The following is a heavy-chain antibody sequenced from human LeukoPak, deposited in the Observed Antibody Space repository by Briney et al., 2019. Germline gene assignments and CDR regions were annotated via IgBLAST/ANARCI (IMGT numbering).Heavy chain of an antibody. Sequence: AETLCLTCTVSGVSIPSTGYYWGYIRQPPGKSLDWVGSIYYSGSTYYNPSLKSRVTISVHTSKNQFSLNLTSVTAGDTAVYYCARHPVAVTRGANFDYWGQGTLVTVSS. V-gene: IGHV4-39*01. CDR1: GVSIPSTGYY. CDR3: ARHPVAVTRGANFDY. CDR2: IYYSGST. D-gene: IGHD6-19*01. J-gene: IGHJ4*02.